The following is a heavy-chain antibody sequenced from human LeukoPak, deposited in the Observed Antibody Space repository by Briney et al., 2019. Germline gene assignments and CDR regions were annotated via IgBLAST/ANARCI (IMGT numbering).Heavy chain of an antibody. J-gene: IGHJ4*02. CDR2: INPNSGGT. V-gene: IGHV1-2*02. CDR1: GYTFTGYY. CDR3: ARDLGEQQLVLGPHPFDY. D-gene: IGHD6-13*01. Sequence: ASVKVSCKASGYTFTGYYMHWVRQAPGQGLEWMGWINPNSGGTNYAQKFQGRVTMTRDTSISTAYMELRSLRSDDTAVYYCARDLGEQQLVLGPHPFDYWGQGTLVTVSS.